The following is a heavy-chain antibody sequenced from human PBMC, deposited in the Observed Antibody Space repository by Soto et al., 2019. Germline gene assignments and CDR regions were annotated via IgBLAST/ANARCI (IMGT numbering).Heavy chain of an antibody. CDR1: GDSISTVDYF. V-gene: IGHV4-30-4*01. D-gene: IGHD2-15*01. Sequence: SETLSLTCSVSGDSISTVDYFWAWIRQPPGQALEYIGYIYKSTTTYYNPSFESRVAISLDTSKSQFSLTVTSVTAADTAVYFCARGRYCLTGRCFPNWLDSWGQGPLVTVSS. J-gene: IGHJ5*01. CDR2: IYKSTTT. CDR3: ARGRYCLTGRCFPNWLDS.